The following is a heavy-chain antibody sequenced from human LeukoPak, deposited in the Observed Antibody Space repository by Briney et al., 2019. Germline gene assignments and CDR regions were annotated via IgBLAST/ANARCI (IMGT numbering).Heavy chain of an antibody. D-gene: IGHD3-16*01. V-gene: IGHV1-3*01. CDR1: GFTFSSYA. CDR3: ARYYDYVWGSQAYFDY. Sequence: GGSLRLSCAASGFTFSSYAMHWVRQAPGQRLEWMGWINAGNGNTKYSQKFQGRVTITRDTSASTAYMELSSLRSEDTAVYYCARYYDYVWGSQAYFDYWGQGTLVTVSS. CDR2: INAGNGNT. J-gene: IGHJ4*02.